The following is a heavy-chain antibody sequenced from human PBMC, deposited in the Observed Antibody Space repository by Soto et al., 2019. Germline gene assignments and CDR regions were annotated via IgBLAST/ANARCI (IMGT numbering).Heavy chain of an antibody. CDR1: GGSISSYY. CDR3: ACQRWDIVLVSAARGYFDY. J-gene: IGHJ4*02. Sequence: SETLSLTCTVSGGSISSYYWSWIRQPPGKGLEWIGYIYSSGSTSYNPSLKSRVTISVDTSKNQFSLKLSSVTAADTAVYYCACQRWDIVLVSAARGYFDYWGQGTLVTVSS. CDR2: IYSSGST. D-gene: IGHD2-2*01. V-gene: IGHV4-59*08.